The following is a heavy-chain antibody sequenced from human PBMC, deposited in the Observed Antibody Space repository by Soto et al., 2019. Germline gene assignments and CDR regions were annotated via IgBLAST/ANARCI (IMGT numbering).Heavy chain of an antibody. J-gene: IGHJ3*02. CDR2: IRSGADNYAT. CDR3: TRLSTNAPYDACDI. Sequence: GGSLRLSCAASGFTFSSYGMHWVRQASGKGLEWVGRIRSGADNYATAYTASMKGRFIISRDDSKNTAYLQMNSLKTEDTAVYYCTRLSTNAPYDACDIWGQGTMVTVSS. V-gene: IGHV3-73*01. D-gene: IGHD2-8*01. CDR1: GFTFSSYG.